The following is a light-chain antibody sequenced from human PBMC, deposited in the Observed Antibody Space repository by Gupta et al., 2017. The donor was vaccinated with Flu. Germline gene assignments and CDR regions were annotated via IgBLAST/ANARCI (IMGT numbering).Light chain of an antibody. V-gene: IGLV3-21*02. CDR3: QVWDGGRDDSGL. J-gene: IGLJ2*01. Sequence: SYVLTQPPSVSVAPGQTARMPCGGTNIGSKSVHWYQQKPGQAPVVVVYADSDRPSGIPERFSGSHSGNTATLTISRVDAGDEADYYCQVWDGGRDDSGLFGGGTKLTVL. CDR2: ADS. CDR1: NIGSKS.